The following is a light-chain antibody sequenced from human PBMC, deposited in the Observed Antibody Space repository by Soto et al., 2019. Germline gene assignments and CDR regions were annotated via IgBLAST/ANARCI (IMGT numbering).Light chain of an antibody. CDR3: CSYAGSYTYV. CDR2: DVN. Sequence: QSALTQPRSVSGSPGQSVTISCTGTSSDVGAYNYVSWYQQHPGKAPKLVIYDVNRRPSGVPDRFSGSKSRNTASLTISGLQAEDEADYYCCSYAGSYTYVFGTGTKLTVL. V-gene: IGLV2-11*01. J-gene: IGLJ1*01. CDR1: SSDVGAYNY.